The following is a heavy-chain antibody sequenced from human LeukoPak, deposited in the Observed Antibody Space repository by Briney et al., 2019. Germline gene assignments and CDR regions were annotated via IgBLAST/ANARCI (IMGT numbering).Heavy chain of an antibody. D-gene: IGHD3-22*01. CDR2: IIPIFGTA. CDR1: GGTFSSYA. J-gene: IGHJ4*02. Sequence: GASVKVSCKASGGTFSSYAISWVRQAPGQGLEWMGGIIPIFGTANYAQKFQGRVTITTDESTSTAYMERSSLRSEDTAVYYCARGHDSSGSYFDYWGQGTLVTVSS. CDR3: ARGHDSSGSYFDY. V-gene: IGHV1-69*05.